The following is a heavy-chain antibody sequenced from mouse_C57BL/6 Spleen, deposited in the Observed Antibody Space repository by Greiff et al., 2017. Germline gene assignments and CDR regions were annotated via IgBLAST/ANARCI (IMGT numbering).Heavy chain of an antibody. CDR3: ARQGGNYEFAY. J-gene: IGHJ3*01. V-gene: IGHV5-15*01. D-gene: IGHD2-1*01. CDR1: GFTFSDYG. CDR2: ISNLAYSI. Sequence: EVKLMESGGGLVQPGGSLKLSCAASGFTFSDYGMAWVRQAPRKGPEWVAFISNLAYSIYYADTVTGRFTISRENAKNTLYLEMSSLRSEDTAMYYCARQGGNYEFAYWGQGTLVTVSA.